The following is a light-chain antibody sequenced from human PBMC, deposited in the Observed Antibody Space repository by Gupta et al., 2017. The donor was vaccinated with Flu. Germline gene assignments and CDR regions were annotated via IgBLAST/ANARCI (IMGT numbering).Light chain of an antibody. Sequence: GDRVTSTCQTSQGSSSYLDWYQQKPGNDPQLLIYAASSRQTGVPSRFSGSGSGTDFTLTISSLQPEDFAAYYCQQNYSTPPTFGQGTKVEIK. CDR2: AAS. J-gene: IGKJ1*01. CDR1: QGSSSY. CDR3: QQNYSTPPT. V-gene: IGKV1-39*01.